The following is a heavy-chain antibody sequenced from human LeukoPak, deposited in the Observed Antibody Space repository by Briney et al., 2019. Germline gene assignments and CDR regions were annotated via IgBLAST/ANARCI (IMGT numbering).Heavy chain of an antibody. V-gene: IGHV1-2*02. CDR3: AEGGCSSSSCNNWYDP. J-gene: IGHJ5*02. D-gene: IGHD2-2*01. CDR1: GYTFTIYY. Sequence: ASVKVSCKASGYTFTIYYIHWLRQAPGHGLEWMGWINPKSGGTNYAQKFQGRVTMTRDTSISTAYMELGGLTSDDTAMYYCAEGGCSSSSCNNWYDPWGQGTLVTVSS. CDR2: INPKSGGT.